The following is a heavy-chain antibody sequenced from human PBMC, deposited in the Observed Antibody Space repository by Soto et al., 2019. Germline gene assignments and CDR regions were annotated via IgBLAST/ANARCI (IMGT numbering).Heavy chain of an antibody. J-gene: IGHJ3*02. CDR3: ARDPSVWSRTSGGGAFDI. D-gene: IGHD3-10*01. Sequence: ASVKVSCKASGYSFTSYGISWVRQAPGQGLEWMGWISAYNGNTKYAQKLQGRVTMTRDTSTSTVYMELSSLRSEDTAVYYCARDPSVWSRTSGGGAFDIWG. V-gene: IGHV1-18*01. CDR2: ISAYNGNT. CDR1: GYSFTSYG.